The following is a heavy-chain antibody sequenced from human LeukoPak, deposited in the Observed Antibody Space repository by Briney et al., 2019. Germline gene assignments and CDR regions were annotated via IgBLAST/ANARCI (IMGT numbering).Heavy chain of an antibody. CDR2: IYYSGST. J-gene: IGHJ4*02. CDR3: ATIRYSSGWRHFDF. V-gene: IGHV4-39*07. CDR1: GGSISSSSYY. Sequence: SETLSLTCTVSGGSISSSSYYWGWIRQPPGKGLEWIGSIYYSGSTNYNPSLKSRVTISVDTSKNQFSLKLSSVTAADTAVYYCATIRYSSGWRHFDFWGQGTLVTVSS. D-gene: IGHD6-19*01.